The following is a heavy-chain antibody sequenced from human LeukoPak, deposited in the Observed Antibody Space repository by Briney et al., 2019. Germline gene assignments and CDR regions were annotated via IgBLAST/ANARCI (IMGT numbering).Heavy chain of an antibody. CDR3: AGVTGYMIEDYFDY. V-gene: IGHV4-59*01. Sequence: SETLSLTCTVSGGSISSYYWSWIRQPPGKGLEWIGYIYYSGSTNYNPSLKSRVTISVDTSKNQFSLRLSSVTAADTAVYYCAGVTGYMIEDYFDYWGQGTLVTVSS. CDR2: IYYSGST. J-gene: IGHJ4*02. CDR1: GGSISSYY. D-gene: IGHD3-22*01.